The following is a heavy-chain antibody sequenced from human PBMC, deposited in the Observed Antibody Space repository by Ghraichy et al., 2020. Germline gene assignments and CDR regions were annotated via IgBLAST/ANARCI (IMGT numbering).Heavy chain of an antibody. CDR1: GFSVISNC. J-gene: IGHJ4*02. V-gene: IGHV3-66*01. CDR2: IHGRGTT. D-gene: IGHD6-13*01. CDR3: ARGGTAGALDL. Sequence: GGSLRLSCAASGFSVISNCMSWVRQAPGKGLEWVSLIHGRGTTSYIDAVKGRGTITRDNSVNAVYLQLQSLRAGDTAVYYCARGGTAGALDLWAQGTLVTVAS.